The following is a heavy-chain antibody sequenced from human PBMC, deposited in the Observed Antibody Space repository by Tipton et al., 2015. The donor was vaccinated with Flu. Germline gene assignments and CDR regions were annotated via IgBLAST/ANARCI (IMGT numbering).Heavy chain of an antibody. CDR3: ARVYFYLSLSYYDS. Sequence: QSGAEVKKPGASVKVSCKASGYSFTNYYMHWVRQAPGQGLEWMGWINPDSGATDYAQKFHGRVTMTRDTSIGTAYLEMSRLRSDDTAVYYCARVYFYLSLSYYDSWGQGTLVTVSS. D-gene: IGHD2/OR15-2a*01. CDR1: GYSFTNYY. CDR2: INPDSGAT. J-gene: IGHJ5*01. V-gene: IGHV1-2*02.